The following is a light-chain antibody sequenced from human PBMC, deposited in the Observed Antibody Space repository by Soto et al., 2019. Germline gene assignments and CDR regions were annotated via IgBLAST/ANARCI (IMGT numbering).Light chain of an antibody. V-gene: IGKV3-20*01. CDR1: QSVSSSS. CDR3: QRYGSSPLIT. CDR2: GTS. Sequence: ETVLTQSPGTLSLSPGERATLSFSASQSVSSSSLAWYQQRPGQAPGLLIYGTSSRATGIPDRFIGSGSGTDFTLTISRLEPEDFAVYFCQRYGSSPLITFGQGTRLEIK. J-gene: IGKJ5*01.